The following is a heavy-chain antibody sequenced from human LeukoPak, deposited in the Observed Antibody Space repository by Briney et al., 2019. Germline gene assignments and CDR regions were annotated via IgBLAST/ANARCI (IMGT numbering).Heavy chain of an antibody. D-gene: IGHD2-2*01. V-gene: IGHV1-2*04. CDR3: ARDRYCSSTSCYSYYGMDV. Sequence: GASVKVSCKASGYTFTGYYMHWVRQAPGQGLEWMGWINPNSGGTNYAQKFQGWVTMTRDTSISTAYMELSRLRSDDTAAYYCARDRYCSSTSCYSYYGMDVWGQGTTVTVSS. CDR1: GYTFTGYY. CDR2: INPNSGGT. J-gene: IGHJ6*02.